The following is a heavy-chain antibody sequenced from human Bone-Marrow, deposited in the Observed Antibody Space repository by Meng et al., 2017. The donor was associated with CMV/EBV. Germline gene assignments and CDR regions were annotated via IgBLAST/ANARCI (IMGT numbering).Heavy chain of an antibody. V-gene: IGHV4-38-2*01. Sequence: GSLRLSCAASGFTFSSYAMSWVRQAPGKGLEWIGSIYYSGSTYYNPSLKSRVTISVDTSKNQFSLKLSSVTAADTAVYYCARRRSLDYWGQGTLVTVSS. J-gene: IGHJ4*02. CDR3: ARRRSLDY. CDR1: GFTFSSYA. CDR2: IYYSGST.